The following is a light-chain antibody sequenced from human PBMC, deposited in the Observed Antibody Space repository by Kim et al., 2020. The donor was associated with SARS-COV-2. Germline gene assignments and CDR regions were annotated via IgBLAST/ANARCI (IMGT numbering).Light chain of an antibody. CDR3: AVWDDSLHGVV. V-gene: IGLV1-44*01. J-gene: IGLJ2*01. CDR2: NNY. CDR1: TSNVGTNS. Sequence: QSVLTQPPSVSGTPGQRVTISCSGSTSNVGTNSVNWYQQVPGTAPKLLIFNNYERPSGVPDRFYGSRSGTSASLAISGLQSDDEADYYCAVWDDSLHGVVFGRGTQLTVL.